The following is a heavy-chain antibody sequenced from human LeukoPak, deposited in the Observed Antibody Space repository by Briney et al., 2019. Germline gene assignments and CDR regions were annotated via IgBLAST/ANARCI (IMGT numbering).Heavy chain of an antibody. V-gene: IGHV1-8*01. CDR3: ARGRSPYYDFWSGYAPGYYYYMDV. D-gene: IGHD3-3*01. CDR2: MNPNSGNT. CDR1: GYTFTSYD. Sequence: GASVKVSCKASGYTFTSYDINWVRQATGQGLEWMGWMNPNSGNTGYAQKFQGRVTMTRNTSISTAYMELSSLRSEDTAVYYCARGRSPYYDFWSGYAPGYYYYMDVRGKGTTVTVSS. J-gene: IGHJ6*03.